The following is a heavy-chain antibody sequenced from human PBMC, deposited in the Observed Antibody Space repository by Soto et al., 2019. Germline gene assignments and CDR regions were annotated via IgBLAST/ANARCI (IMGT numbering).Heavy chain of an antibody. V-gene: IGHV1-18*01. CDR1: GYTFSNYG. Sequence: QVQLVQSGAEVKKPGASVKVSCKASGYTFSNYGISWVRQAPGHGLEWMGWITTYNGNTNYAQNLQGRVTMTTDTSTNTAYMELRSLRSDDTAVYYCARIPNERGGWFDPWGQGTLVTVSS. D-gene: IGHD2-8*01. J-gene: IGHJ5*02. CDR3: ARIPNERGGWFDP. CDR2: ITTYNGNT.